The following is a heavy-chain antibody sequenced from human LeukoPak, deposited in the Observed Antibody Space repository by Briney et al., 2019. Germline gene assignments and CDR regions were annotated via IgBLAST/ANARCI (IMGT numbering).Heavy chain of an antibody. CDR2: ISDTGEST. CDR3: AKERTETTAYFDY. CDR1: GFTFSRYD. D-gene: IGHD4-17*01. J-gene: IGHJ4*02. V-gene: IGHV3-23*01. Sequence: GGSLRLSCAASGFTFSRYDMSWVRQAPGKGLEWVSGISDTGESTYYVDSVKGRFTISRDNSKNTLYLQMNSLGAEDTAVYHCAKERTETTAYFDYWGQGTLVTVSS.